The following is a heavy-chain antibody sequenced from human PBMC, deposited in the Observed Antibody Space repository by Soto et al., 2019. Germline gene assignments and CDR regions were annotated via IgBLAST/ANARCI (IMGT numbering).Heavy chain of an antibody. CDR2: INPNNGGT. CDR1: GYSFTANS. J-gene: IGHJ4*02. CDR3: AIQLGGVVY. V-gene: IGHV1-2*04. Sequence: QVHLVQSGAEVKKPGASVQVSCKASGYSFTANSMHWVRQAPVQGLEWMGWINPNNGGTNYARKFQGWVTMTRDTSSSTAYMDLTRLNSGDTAVYYCAIQLGGVVYWVQGTLVTVSS. D-gene: IGHD2-2*01.